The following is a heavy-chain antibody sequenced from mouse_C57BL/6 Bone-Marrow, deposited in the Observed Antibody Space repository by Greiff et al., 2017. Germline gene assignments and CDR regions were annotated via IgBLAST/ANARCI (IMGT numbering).Heavy chain of an antibody. J-gene: IGHJ3*01. CDR2: IDPNSGGT. Sequence: QVQLQQPWAELVKPGASVKLSCKASGYTFTSYWMHWVKQRPGRGLGWIGRIDPNSGGTKYNEKFKSKATLTVDKPSSTAYMQLSSRTSEDSAVYYCARWDDEWCAYWGQGTLVTVSA. CDR3: ARWDDEWCAY. V-gene: IGHV1-72*01. CDR1: GYTFTSYW. D-gene: IGHD4-1*01.